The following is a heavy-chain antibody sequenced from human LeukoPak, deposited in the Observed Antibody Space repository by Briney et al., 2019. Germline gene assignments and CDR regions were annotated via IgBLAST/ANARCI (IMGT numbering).Heavy chain of an antibody. Sequence: GGSLRLSCAASGFNFSRYWMTWVCQAPGEGLEFVANIKQDGSVINYVDSVKGRFTISRDNAKNSVHLQMNSLRVEDTAAYYCAKDRGWTTFDSWGQGTLVAVSS. D-gene: IGHD3-10*01. J-gene: IGHJ4*02. CDR2: IKQDGSVI. V-gene: IGHV3-7*01. CDR3: AKDRGWTTFDS. CDR1: GFNFSRYW.